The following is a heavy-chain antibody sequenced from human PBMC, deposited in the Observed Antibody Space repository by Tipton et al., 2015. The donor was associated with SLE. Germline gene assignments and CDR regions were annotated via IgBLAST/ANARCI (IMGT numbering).Heavy chain of an antibody. V-gene: IGHV4-59*01. D-gene: IGHD1-26*01. J-gene: IGHJ3*02. CDR2: IYYSGGT. CDR1: GGSISSYY. CDR3: ARDRPYGGSPADGFDI. Sequence: LRLSCTVSGGSISSYYWSWIRQPPGKGLEWIGYIYYSGGTHYNPSLKSRVTISVDTSKNHFSLKLSSVTAADTAVYYCARDRPYGGSPADGFDIWGQGTMVTVSS.